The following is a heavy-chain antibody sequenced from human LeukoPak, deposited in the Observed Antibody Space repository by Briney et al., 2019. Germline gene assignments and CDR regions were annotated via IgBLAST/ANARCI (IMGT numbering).Heavy chain of an antibody. CDR3: ARANVDTAMVTFLGY. D-gene: IGHD5-18*01. CDR1: GLTVSSNC. V-gene: IGHV3-53*01. Sequence: PGGSLRLSCAASGLTVSSNCMSWVRQAPGKGLEWVSLIYSGGSTYYTDSVKGRFTISRDNSKNTLYLQMNSLRAEDTAVYYCARANVDTAMVTFLGYWGQGTLVTVSS. J-gene: IGHJ4*02. CDR2: IYSGGST.